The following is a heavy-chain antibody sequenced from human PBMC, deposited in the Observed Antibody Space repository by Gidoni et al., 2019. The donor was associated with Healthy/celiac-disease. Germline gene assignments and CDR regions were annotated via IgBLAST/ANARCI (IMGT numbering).Heavy chain of an antibody. J-gene: IGHJ4*02. D-gene: IGHD2-8*02. CDR1: GYTFTSYA. V-gene: IGHV1-3*01. Sequence: QVQLVQSGAEGKKPGASVKVSCMASGYTFTSYAMHWVHQAPGQRLEWMGWINAGNGNTKYSQKFQGRVTITRDTSASTAYMELSSLRSEDTAVYYCARDGSLGLLGYWGQGTLVTVSS. CDR3: ARDGSLGLLGY. CDR2: INAGNGNT.